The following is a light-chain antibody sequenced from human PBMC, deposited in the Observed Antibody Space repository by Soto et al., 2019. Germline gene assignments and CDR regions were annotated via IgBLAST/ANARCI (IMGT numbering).Light chain of an antibody. CDR1: QSVSSSY. V-gene: IGKV3-20*01. J-gene: IGKJ2*01. CDR3: QQYGSPYT. Sequence: EIVLTKSPGTLSLSPGERATLSCRASQSVSSSYLAGYQQKPGQAPRLLIYGASSRATGIPDRFSGSGSGADFTLTISRLEPEDLAVYYCQQYGSPYTVGQGTKLEIK. CDR2: GAS.